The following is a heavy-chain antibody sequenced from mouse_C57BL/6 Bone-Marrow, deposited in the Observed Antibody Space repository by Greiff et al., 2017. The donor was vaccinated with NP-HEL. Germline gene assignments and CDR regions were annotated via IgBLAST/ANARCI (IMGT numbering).Heavy chain of an antibody. CDR2: IWSGGST. V-gene: IGHV2-2*01. J-gene: IGHJ2*01. CDR3: ARLNWGFFDY. CDR1: GFSLTSYG. Sequence: VQVVESGPGLVQPSQSLSITCTVSGFSLTSYGVHWVRQSPGKGLEWLGVIWSGGSTDYNAAFISRLSISKDNSKSQVFFKMNSLQADDTAIYYCARLNWGFFDYWGQGTTLTVSS. D-gene: IGHD4-1*01.